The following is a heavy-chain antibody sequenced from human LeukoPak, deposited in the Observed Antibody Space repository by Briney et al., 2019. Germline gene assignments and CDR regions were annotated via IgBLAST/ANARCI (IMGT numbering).Heavy chain of an antibody. CDR2: ITSGSKYI. V-gene: IGHV3-21*01. D-gene: IGHD6-13*01. CDR3: ARDEETAAGLNGFDL. Sequence: PGGSLRLSCAASEFAFSSYSMNWFRQAPGKGLEWVASITSGSKYIFYADSVRGRFTISRDNAENSLFLHMKSLRADDTGVYFCARDEETAAGLNGFDLWGQGTLVTVSS. CDR1: EFAFSSYS. J-gene: IGHJ4*02.